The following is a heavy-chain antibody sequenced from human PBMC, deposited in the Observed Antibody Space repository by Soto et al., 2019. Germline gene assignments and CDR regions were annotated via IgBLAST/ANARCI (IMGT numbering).Heavy chain of an antibody. V-gene: IGHV3-74*01. CDR3: ARVTYCSSSSCYSYFDS. CDR1: GFTLSNYW. Sequence: EVQLVESGGGLVQPWGSLRLSCAASGFTLSNYWMHWARQAPGKGLVWVSRISSDGSSTNYADSVKGRFTISRDNAKNTLHLHMIILRSEDTDVYYCARVTYCSSSSCYSYFDSWVQGTLVTVSS. J-gene: IGHJ4*02. D-gene: IGHD2-2*01. CDR2: ISSDGSST.